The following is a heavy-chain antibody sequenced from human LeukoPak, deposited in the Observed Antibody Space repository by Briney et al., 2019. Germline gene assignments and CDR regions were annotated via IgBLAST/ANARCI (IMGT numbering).Heavy chain of an antibody. J-gene: IGHJ4*02. CDR1: AYTFTGYY. Sequence: GASVKVSCKASAYTFTGYYMHLVRQAPGQGLEWMGRINPNSGGTNYAQKYQGRVTMTRDTSISTAYMELSRLRSDDTAVYYCASEYGSGSYYNVLDYWGQGTLVTVSS. V-gene: IGHV1-2*06. CDR2: INPNSGGT. CDR3: ASEYGSGSYYNVLDY. D-gene: IGHD3-10*01.